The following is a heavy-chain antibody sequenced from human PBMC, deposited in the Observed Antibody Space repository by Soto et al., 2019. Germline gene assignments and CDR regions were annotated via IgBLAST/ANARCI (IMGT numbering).Heavy chain of an antibody. D-gene: IGHD5-18*01. CDR2: ISSSSSYI. CDR3: ARGGYSYGYFYYGMDV. V-gene: IGHV3-21*01. CDR1: GFTFSSYS. J-gene: IGHJ6*02. Sequence: PGGPLRLSCAASGFTFSSYSMNWVRQAPGKGLEWVSSISSSSSYIYYADSVKGRFTISRDNAKNSLYLQMNSLRAEDTAVYYCARGGYSYGYFYYGMDVWGQGTTVTVSS.